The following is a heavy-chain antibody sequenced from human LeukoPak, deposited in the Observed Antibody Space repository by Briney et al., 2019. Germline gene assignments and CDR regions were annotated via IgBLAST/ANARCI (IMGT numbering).Heavy chain of an antibody. D-gene: IGHD5-24*01. CDR2: IYYSGST. CDR1: GGSISSSSYY. V-gene: IGHV4-39*01. CDR3: ARHSSMRSPITP. J-gene: IGHJ5*02. Sequence: SETLSLTCTVSGGSISSSSYYWGWIRPPPGKGLEWIGSIYYSGSTYYNPSLKSRVIISVDTSKNQFSLKLSSETAADTAVYYCARHSSMRSPITPWGQGTLVTVSS.